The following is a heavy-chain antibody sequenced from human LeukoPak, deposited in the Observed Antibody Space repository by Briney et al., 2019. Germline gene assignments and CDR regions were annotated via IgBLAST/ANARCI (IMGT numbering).Heavy chain of an antibody. CDR1: GGSISSSNW. D-gene: IGHD6-13*01. V-gene: IGHV4/OR15-8*02. CDR3: AREYGSSHWFDP. Sequence: PSETLSLTCAVSGGSISSSNWWTWVRQPPGKGLEWIGEIYYSGNTNYNPSLKSRVTISMDKSKNQFSLDLTSVTAADTAVYYCAREYGSSHWFDPCGQGTLATVSS. J-gene: IGHJ5*02. CDR2: IYYSGNT.